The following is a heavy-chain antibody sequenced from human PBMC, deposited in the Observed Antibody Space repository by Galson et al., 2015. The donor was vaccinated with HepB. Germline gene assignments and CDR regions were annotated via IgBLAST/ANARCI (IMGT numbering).Heavy chain of an antibody. CDR1: GFTVSSNY. J-gene: IGHJ4*02. Sequence: SLRLSCAASGFTVSSNYMSWVRQAPGKGLEWVSVIYSGGSTYYADSVKGRFTISRDNSKNTLYLQMNSLRAEDTAVYYCARDGSGSYYKYYFDYWGQGTLVTVSS. V-gene: IGHV3-53*01. CDR2: IYSGGST. CDR3: ARDGSGSYYKYYFDY. D-gene: IGHD3-10*01.